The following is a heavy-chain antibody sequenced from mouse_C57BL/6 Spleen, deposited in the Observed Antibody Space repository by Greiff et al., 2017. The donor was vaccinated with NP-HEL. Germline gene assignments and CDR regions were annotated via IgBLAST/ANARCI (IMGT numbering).Heavy chain of an antibody. J-gene: IGHJ2*01. D-gene: IGHD1-1*01. CDR2: IYPGSGST. CDR3: ARGTVVATDFDY. V-gene: IGHV1-55*01. CDR1: GYTFTSYW. Sequence: VQLQHPGAELVKPGASVKMSCKASGYTFTSYWITWVKQRPGQGLEWIGDIYPGSGSTNYNEKFKSKATLTVDTSSSTAYMQLSSLTSEDSAVYYCARGTVVATDFDYWGQGTTLTVSS.